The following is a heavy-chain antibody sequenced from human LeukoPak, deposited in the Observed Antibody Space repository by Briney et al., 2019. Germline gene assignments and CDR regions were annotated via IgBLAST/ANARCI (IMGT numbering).Heavy chain of an antibody. CDR1: GYTFIPSG. CDR3: ASQADSGWYVDY. Sequence: ASVKVSCKASGYTFIPSGISWVRQAPGQGLEWMGWISTYNGNTKYPQKFQGRVTITTDESTSTAYMELSSLRSEDTAVYYCASQADSGWYVDYWGQGTLVTVSS. CDR2: ISTYNGNT. D-gene: IGHD6-19*01. J-gene: IGHJ4*02. V-gene: IGHV1-18*01.